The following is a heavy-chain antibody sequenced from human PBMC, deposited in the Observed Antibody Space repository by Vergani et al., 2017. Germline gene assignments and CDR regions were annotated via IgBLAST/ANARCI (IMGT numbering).Heavy chain of an antibody. CDR2: MNPISGNT. Sequence: VPLVQSGAEVKKPGASVKVSCMASGYTFTSDDINWVRQATGQGLEWMGWMNPISGNTGYAQNLQGRLTITRDTSVNTAYMELSSLRSDDTAVYFCARVAPSNSEVTPTAFDVWGQGTMVTVSS. J-gene: IGHJ3*01. CDR1: GYTFTSDD. D-gene: IGHD1-1*01. CDR3: ARVAPSNSEVTPTAFDV. V-gene: IGHV1-8*03.